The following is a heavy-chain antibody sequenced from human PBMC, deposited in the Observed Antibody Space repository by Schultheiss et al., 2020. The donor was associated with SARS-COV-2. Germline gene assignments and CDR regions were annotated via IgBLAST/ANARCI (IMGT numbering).Heavy chain of an antibody. V-gene: IGHV4-39*01. CDR3: ARANSNRWGDY. D-gene: IGHD4-23*01. CDR2: IYYSGST. Sequence: SCTVSGGSISSSSYYWGWIRQPPGKGLEWIGSIYYSGSTYYNPSLKSRVTISVDTSKNQFSLKLSSVTAADTAVYYCARANSNRWGDYWGQGTLVTVSS. J-gene: IGHJ4*02. CDR1: GGSISSSSYY.